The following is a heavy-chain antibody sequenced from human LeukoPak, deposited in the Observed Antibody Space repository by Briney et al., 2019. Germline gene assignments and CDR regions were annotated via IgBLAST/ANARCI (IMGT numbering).Heavy chain of an antibody. V-gene: IGHV3-7*03. CDR2: IKQDGSEK. J-gene: IGHJ4*02. D-gene: IGHD6-6*01. Sequence: GGSLRLSCAASGFTFGSYWMSWVRQAPGKGLEWVANIKQDGSEKYYVDSVKGRFTISRDNAENSLFLQMNSLRAEDTAVYYCASAGGDSRSPLPFYYWGQGTLVTVSS. CDR1: GFTFGSYW. CDR3: ASAGGDSRSPLPFYY.